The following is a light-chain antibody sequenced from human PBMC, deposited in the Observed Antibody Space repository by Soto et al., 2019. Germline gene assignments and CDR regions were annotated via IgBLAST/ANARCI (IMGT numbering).Light chain of an antibody. CDR1: SSDVGGYNF. J-gene: IGLJ2*01. CDR3: SSYTSSVALV. Sequence: QSALTQPASVSGSPGQSITISCTGTSSDVGGYNFVSWYQQHPGKAPKLMIYDVTNRPSGVSNRFSGSKYGNTASLTISGLQAEDEAVYYCSSYTSSVALVFGGGTKVTVL. V-gene: IGLV2-14*01. CDR2: DVT.